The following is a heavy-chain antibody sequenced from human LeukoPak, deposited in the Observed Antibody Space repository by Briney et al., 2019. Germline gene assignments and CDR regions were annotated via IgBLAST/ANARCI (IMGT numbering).Heavy chain of an antibody. D-gene: IGHD3-3*01. J-gene: IGHJ5*02. CDR2: INAGNGNT. V-gene: IGHV1-3*01. Sequence: ASVKVSCKASGYTFTNYALHWVRQAPGQRFEWMGWINAGNGNTKYSQKFQGRVTITRDTSANTAYMQLSSLRSEDTAVYYCARGTYYTFWGGSFDPWGQGTLVTVSS. CDR1: GYTFTNYA. CDR3: ARGTYYTFWGGSFDP.